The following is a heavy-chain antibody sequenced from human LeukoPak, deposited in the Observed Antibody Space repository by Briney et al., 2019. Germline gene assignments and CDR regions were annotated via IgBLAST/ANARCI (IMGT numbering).Heavy chain of an antibody. Sequence: GGSLRLSCAASGFTFSSYWMSWVRQAPGKGLEWVANIKQDGSEKYYVDSVKGRFTSSRDKSKNTLYLQMNSLRAEDTALYYCAKCSSGGSCYRYGMEVWGQGTTVTVSS. D-gene: IGHD2-15*01. CDR1: GFTFSSYW. CDR3: AKCSSGGSCYRYGMEV. CDR2: IKQDGSEK. J-gene: IGHJ6*02. V-gene: IGHV3-7*03.